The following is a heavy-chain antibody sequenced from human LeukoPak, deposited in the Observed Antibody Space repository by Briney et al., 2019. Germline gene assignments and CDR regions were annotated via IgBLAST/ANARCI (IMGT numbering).Heavy chain of an antibody. Sequence: GGSLRLSCAASGFTFSSYAMHWVRQAPGKGLEYVSAISSNGGSTYYANSVKGRFTISRDNSKNTLYLQMGSLRAEDMAVYYCAKDMAGAAYLSLYAFDIWGQGTMVTVSS. V-gene: IGHV3-64*01. J-gene: IGHJ3*02. CDR3: AKDMAGAAYLSLYAFDI. CDR1: GFTFSSYA. D-gene: IGHD3-10*01. CDR2: ISSNGGST.